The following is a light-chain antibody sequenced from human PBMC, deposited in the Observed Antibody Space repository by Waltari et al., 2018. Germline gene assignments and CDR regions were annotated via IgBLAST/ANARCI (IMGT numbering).Light chain of an antibody. CDR2: GAS. J-gene: IGKJ4*01. Sequence: EIVMTQSPATLSVSPGERATLPCRASQSLTSNLAWYQQKPGQAPRLLIYGASTRATGIPARFSGSGSGTEFTLTISSLQSEDFAVYYCQQYNNWPLTFGGGTKVEIK. CDR1: QSLTSN. V-gene: IGKV3-15*01. CDR3: QQYNNWPLT.